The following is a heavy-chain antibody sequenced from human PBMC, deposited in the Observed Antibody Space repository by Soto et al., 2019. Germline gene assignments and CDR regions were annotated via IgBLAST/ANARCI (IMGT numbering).Heavy chain of an antibody. V-gene: IGHV1-69*13. D-gene: IGHD6-6*01. CDR3: ASGIAARELFDY. CDR2: IIPIFGTA. CDR1: GGTFSSYA. J-gene: IGHJ4*02. Sequence: SVKVSCKASGGTFSSYAISWVRQAPGQGLEWMGGIIPIFGTANYAQKFQGRVTITADESTSTAYMELSSLRSEDTAVYYCASGIAARELFDYWGQGTLGTVS.